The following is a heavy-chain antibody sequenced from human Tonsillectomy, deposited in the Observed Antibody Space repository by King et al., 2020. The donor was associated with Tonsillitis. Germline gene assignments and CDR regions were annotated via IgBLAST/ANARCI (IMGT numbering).Heavy chain of an antibody. D-gene: IGHD6-13*01. V-gene: IGHV4-59*08. CDR1: CVSLTNYY. J-gene: IGHJ6*03. CDR3: ARHTRQQPPPVGYHYMDV. Sequence: VQLQESGPGLVQPSETLSLTCTVSCVSLTNYYWSWIRQPPVERPEWIGYIYYSGSTRYNPSLQGRVTISVEPSKNQFSLKLSSVTAADTAVYYCARHTRQQPPPVGYHYMDVWGKGTTVIVSS. CDR2: IYYSGST.